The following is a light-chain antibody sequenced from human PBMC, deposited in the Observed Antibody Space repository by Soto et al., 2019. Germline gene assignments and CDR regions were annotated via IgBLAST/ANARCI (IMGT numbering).Light chain of an antibody. CDR1: TSNIGNNY. Sequence: QSVLTQPPSVSAAPGQKVTVSCSGSTSNIGNNYVSWYQQLPGMAPKLLLYDDNKRPSGTPYRFSGSRSGTSATLDITGLRTADEADYYCGTWYRSLSAFVFGAGTKLTVL. CDR2: DDN. V-gene: IGLV1-51*01. CDR3: GTWYRSLSAFV. J-gene: IGLJ1*01.